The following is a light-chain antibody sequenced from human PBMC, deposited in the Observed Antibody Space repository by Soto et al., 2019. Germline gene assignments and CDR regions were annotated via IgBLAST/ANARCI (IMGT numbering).Light chain of an antibody. CDR3: QQRSNWPPNT. J-gene: IGKJ2*01. V-gene: IGKV3-11*01. CDR2: DAS. CDR1: QSVSSD. Sequence: EIVVTQSPATLSLSPGERATLSCRASQSVSSDLAWYQQKPGQAPRLLIYDASNRATGIPARFSGSGSGTDFTLTISSLEPEDFAVYYCQQRSNWPPNTFGQGTKLEIK.